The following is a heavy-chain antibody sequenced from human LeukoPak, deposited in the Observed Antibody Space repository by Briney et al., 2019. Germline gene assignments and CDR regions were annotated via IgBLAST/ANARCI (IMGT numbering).Heavy chain of an antibody. J-gene: IGHJ3*02. V-gene: IGHV4-38-2*01. CDR3: ARATEYYDFWSGYSYAFDI. Sequence: SETLSLTCAVSGYSISSGYYWGWIRQPPGKGLEWIGSIYHSGSTYYNPSLKSRVTISVDTSKNQFSRKLSSVTAADTAVYYCARATEYYDFWSGYSYAFDIWGQGTMVTVSS. CDR2: IYHSGST. D-gene: IGHD3-3*01. CDR1: GYSISSGYY.